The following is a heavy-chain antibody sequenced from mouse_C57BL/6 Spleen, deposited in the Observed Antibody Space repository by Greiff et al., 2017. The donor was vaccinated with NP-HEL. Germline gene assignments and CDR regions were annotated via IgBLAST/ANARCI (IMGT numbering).Heavy chain of an antibody. J-gene: IGHJ4*01. Sequence: VQLQQSGAELVKPGASVKLSCKASGYTFTSYWMHWVKQRPGQGLEWIGMIHPNSGSTNYNEKFKSKATLTVDKSSSTAYMQLSSLTSEDSAVYYCARRVTTEAMDYWGQGTSVTVSS. V-gene: IGHV1-64*01. CDR3: ARRVTTEAMDY. D-gene: IGHD2-12*01. CDR2: IHPNSGST. CDR1: GYTFTSYW.